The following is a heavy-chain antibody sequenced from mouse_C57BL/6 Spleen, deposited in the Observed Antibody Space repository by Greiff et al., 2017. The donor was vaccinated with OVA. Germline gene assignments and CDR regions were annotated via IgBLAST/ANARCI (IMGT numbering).Heavy chain of an antibody. CDR1: GFSLTSYG. CDR2: IWSGGST. J-gene: IGHJ4*01. CDR3: ARNPPSYAMDY. Sequence: VQLQQSGPGLVQPSQSLSITCTVSGFSLTSYGVHWVRQSPGKGLEWLGVIWSGGSTDYNAAFISRLSISKDNSKSQVFFKMNSLQADYTAIYYCARNPPSYAMDYWGQGTSVTVSS. V-gene: IGHV2-2*01.